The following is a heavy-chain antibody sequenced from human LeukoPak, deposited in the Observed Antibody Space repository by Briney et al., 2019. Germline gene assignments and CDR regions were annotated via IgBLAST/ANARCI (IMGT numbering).Heavy chain of an antibody. CDR3: AREHSSSSGKVFDY. CDR2: INPNSGGT. CDR1: GYTFPGYY. V-gene: IGHV1-2*02. J-gene: IGHJ4*01. D-gene: IGHD6-6*01. Sequence: ASVKVSCMASGYTFPGYYMHWVRQAPGQGLEWMGWINPNSGGTNYAQKFQGRVTMTRDTSISTAYMELSRLRSDDTAVYYCAREHSSSSGKVFDYWGQGTLVTVSS.